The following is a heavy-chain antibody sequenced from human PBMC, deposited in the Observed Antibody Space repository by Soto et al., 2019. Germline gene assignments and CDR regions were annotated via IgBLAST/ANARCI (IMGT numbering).Heavy chain of an antibody. V-gene: IGHV3-53*01. D-gene: IGHD3-10*01. Sequence: EVQLVESGGGLIQPGGSLKLSCAASGFTVGNNYMSWVRQAPGKGLEWVSLIYSTGTTKYADSVKGRFTVSRDNAKITLYLQMNSLRAEDTAVYYCAKDGRGSGSHYNSFGYWGQGTLVTV. CDR2: IYSTGTT. CDR1: GFTVGNNY. J-gene: IGHJ4*02. CDR3: AKDGRGSGSHYNSFGY.